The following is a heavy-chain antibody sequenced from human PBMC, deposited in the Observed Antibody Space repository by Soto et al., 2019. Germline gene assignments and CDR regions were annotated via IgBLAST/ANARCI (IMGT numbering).Heavy chain of an antibody. Sequence: QITLKESGPTLVKPTQTLTLTCTFSGFSLSTSGVGVGWIRQPPGKALEWLALIYWDDDKRYSPSLKSRLTSTQDTSKNQVVLTMTNMDPVDTATYYCAHRPEAGYSSGWYYFDYWGQGNLVTVSS. V-gene: IGHV2-5*02. CDR2: IYWDDDK. D-gene: IGHD6-19*01. CDR3: AHRPEAGYSSGWYYFDY. J-gene: IGHJ4*02. CDR1: GFSLSTSGVG.